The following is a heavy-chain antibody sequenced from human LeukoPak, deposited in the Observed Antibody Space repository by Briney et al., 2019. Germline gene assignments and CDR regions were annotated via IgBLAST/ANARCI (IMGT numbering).Heavy chain of an antibody. CDR3: ARKVATRSGMDV. V-gene: IGHV2-70*11. Sequence: VSGPTLVKPTQTLTLTCTFSGFSLSTSGMCVSWIRQPPGKALEWLARIDWDDDKYYSTSLKTRLTISKDTSKSQVVLTMTNMDPVDTGTYFCARKVATRSGMDVWGQGTTVTVSS. CDR2: IDWDDDK. J-gene: IGHJ6*02. CDR1: GFSLSTSGMC. D-gene: IGHD5-12*01.